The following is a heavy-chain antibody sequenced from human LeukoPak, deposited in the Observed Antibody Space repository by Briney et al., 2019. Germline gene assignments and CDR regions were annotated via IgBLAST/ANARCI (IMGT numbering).Heavy chain of an antibody. CDR2: ISSSSSYI. V-gene: IGHV3-21*01. CDR1: GFTFSSYS. J-gene: IGHJ4*02. D-gene: IGHD3-22*01. Sequence: GGSLRLSCAASGFTFSSYSMNWVRQAPGKGLEWVSSISSSSSYIYCADSVKGRFTISRDNAKNSLYLQMNSLRAEDTAVYYCARDLRYYDSSGYYYFDYWGQGTLVTVSS. CDR3: ARDLRYYDSSGYYYFDY.